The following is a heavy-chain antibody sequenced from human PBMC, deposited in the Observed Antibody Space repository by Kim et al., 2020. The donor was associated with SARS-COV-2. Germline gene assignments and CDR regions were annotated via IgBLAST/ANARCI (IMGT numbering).Heavy chain of an antibody. J-gene: IGHJ4*02. D-gene: IGHD3-10*01. V-gene: IGHV3-13*04. CDR2: IGTAGDT. CDR1: GFTFSSYD. Sequence: GGSLRLSCAASGFTFSSYDMHWVRQATGKGLEWVSAIGTAGDTYYPGSVKGRFTISRENAKNSLYLQMNSLRAGDTAVYYCARGPRGGDYGSGSWGFDYWGQGTLVTVSS. CDR3: ARGPRGGDYGSGSWGFDY.